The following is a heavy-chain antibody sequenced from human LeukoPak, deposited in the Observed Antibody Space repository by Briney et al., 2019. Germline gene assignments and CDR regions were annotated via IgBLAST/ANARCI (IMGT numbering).Heavy chain of an antibody. V-gene: IGHV3-11*01. CDR1: GFTFDDYA. D-gene: IGHD1-26*01. CDR2: ISSSGSTI. J-gene: IGHJ4*02. Sequence: GRSLRLSCAASGFTFDDYAMHWVRQAPGKGLEWVSYISSSGSTIYYADSVKGRFTISRDNAKNSLDLQMNSLRAEDTAVYYCARAGGGHFDYWGQGTLVTVSS. CDR3: ARAGGGHFDY.